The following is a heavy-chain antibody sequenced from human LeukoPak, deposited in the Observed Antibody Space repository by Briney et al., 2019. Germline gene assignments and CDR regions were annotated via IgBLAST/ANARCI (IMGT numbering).Heavy chain of an antibody. CDR1: GGSISSYY. Sequence: SETLSLTCTVSGGSISSYYRSWIRQPPGKGLEWIGYIYYSGSTNYNPSLKSRVTISVDTSRNQFSLKLSSVTAADTAVYYCARENYYDSSGHLDYWGQGTLVTVSS. D-gene: IGHD3-22*01. CDR2: IYYSGST. CDR3: ARENYYDSSGHLDY. J-gene: IGHJ4*02. V-gene: IGHV4-59*01.